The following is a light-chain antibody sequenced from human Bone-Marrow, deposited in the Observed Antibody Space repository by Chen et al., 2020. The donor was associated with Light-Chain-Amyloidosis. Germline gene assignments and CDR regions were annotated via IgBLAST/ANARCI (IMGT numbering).Light chain of an antibody. CDR3: QQYITSWT. V-gene: IGKV1-5*03. Sequence: DIQMTQSPSTLSASVGDRVTITCRASQDLNIWLAWYQQKPGQVPRLLIYQASSLESGVPSRFGGSGSGTEFTLTISSLQPDEFATYYCQQYITSWTFGPGTKVEI. CDR1: QDLNIW. J-gene: IGKJ1*01. CDR2: QAS.